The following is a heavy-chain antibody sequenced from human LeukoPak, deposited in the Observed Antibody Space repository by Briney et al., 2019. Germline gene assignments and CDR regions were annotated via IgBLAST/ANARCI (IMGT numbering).Heavy chain of an antibody. Sequence: PSQTLSLTCTVSGGSISSGGYYWSWIRQHPGKGLEWIGYIDYSGSTYYNPSLKSRVTISVDTSKNQFSLKLSSVTAADTAVYTGARDGAGILMGGSCSLDVFVIWGQGKMATVPP. CDR3: ARDGAGILMGGSCSLDVFVI. D-gene: IGHD2-15*01. J-gene: IGHJ3*02. V-gene: IGHV4-31*03. CDR1: GGSISSGGYY. CDR2: IDYSGST.